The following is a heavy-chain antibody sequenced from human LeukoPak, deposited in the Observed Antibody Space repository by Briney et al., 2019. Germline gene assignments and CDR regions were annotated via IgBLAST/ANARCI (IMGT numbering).Heavy chain of an antibody. D-gene: IGHD3-10*01. J-gene: IGHJ3*02. CDR3: AKSNGYGLVDI. CDR2: ISPSGGST. V-gene: IGHV1-46*01. CDR1: GYTFTGYW. Sequence: GASVKLSCKAFGYTFTGYWMHWVRQAPGQGPEWMGVISPSGGSTIYAQKFKGRVTLTRDMSTSTDYLELSSLRSEDTAVYYCAKSNGYGLVDIWGQGTMVTVSS.